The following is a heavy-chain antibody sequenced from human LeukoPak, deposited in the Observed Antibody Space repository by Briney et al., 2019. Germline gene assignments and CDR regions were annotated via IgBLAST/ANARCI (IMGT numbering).Heavy chain of an antibody. CDR3: AKDVSPELITMVRGVSGYFDY. D-gene: IGHD3-10*01. CDR2: ISGSGGST. J-gene: IGHJ4*02. V-gene: IGHV3-23*01. CDR1: GFTFSSYG. Sequence: GGSLRLSCAASGFTFSSYGMSWVRQAPGKGLEWVAAISGSGGSTYYADSVKGRFTISRDNSKNTLYLQMNSLRAEDTAVYYCAKDVSPELITMVRGVSGYFDYWGQGTLVTVSS.